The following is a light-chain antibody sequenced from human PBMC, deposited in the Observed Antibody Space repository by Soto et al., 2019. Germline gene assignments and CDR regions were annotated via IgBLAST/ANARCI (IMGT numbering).Light chain of an antibody. V-gene: IGKV3-15*01. CDR1: QSLNNN. CDR2: FAS. CDR3: QQYSAWPLT. Sequence: EIVMTQSPATLSVSPGEKATLSCRASQSLNNNLAWYQQKPGQGPRLLIYFASTRATGIPARFSGSGSGTEFSLTISSLQSEDFAVYHCQQYSAWPLTFGGGTKVETK. J-gene: IGKJ4*01.